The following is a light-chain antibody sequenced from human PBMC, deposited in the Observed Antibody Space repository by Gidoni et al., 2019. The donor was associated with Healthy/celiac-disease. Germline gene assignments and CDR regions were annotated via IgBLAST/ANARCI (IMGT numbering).Light chain of an antibody. J-gene: IGKJ1*01. Sequence: DPVTITCRASQSISSWLAWYQQKPGKAPKLLIYKASSLESGVPSRFSGSGSGTEFTLTISSLQPDDFATNYCQQYNSYPWTFGQGTKVEIK. CDR1: QSISSW. CDR3: QQYNSYPWT. V-gene: IGKV1-5*03. CDR2: KAS.